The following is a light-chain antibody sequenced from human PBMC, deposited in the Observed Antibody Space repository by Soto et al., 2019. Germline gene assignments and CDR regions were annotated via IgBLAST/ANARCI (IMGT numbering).Light chain of an antibody. CDR1: NSKIGRNT. CDR3: AAWDESPNVPV. V-gene: IGLV1-44*01. CDR2: SDN. J-gene: IGLJ3*02. Sequence: QPVLTKPPSASGTPGQRVTISCSGSNSKIGRNTVNWYQQFPGAAPNLLIHSDNQRPSGVPERFSGSRSGTSASLAISGLQSEDEADYYCAAWDESPNVPVFGGGTKLTVL.